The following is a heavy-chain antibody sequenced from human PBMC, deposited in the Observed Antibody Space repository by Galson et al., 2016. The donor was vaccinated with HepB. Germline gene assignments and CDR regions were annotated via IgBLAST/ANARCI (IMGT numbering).Heavy chain of an antibody. D-gene: IGHD3-3*01. V-gene: IGHV1-2*04. Sequence: SVKVSCKASGYTFTGYYMHWVRQAPGQGLEWVGWINPNSGGTNYAQKFQGWVTMTRDTSISTAYMELSRLRSDDTAVYYCARGGVSSFGVVIRHFDYWGQGTLVTVSS. CDR3: ARGGVSSFGVVIRHFDY. CDR2: INPNSGGT. J-gene: IGHJ4*02. CDR1: GYTFTGYY.